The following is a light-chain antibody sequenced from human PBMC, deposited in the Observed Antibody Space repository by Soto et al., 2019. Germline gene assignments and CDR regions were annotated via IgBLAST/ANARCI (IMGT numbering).Light chain of an antibody. CDR1: RSDVCYYNY. Sequence: SVLTQPPSASGSPVQAVPLSFTRTRSDVCYYNYVSWYQQHPGKPPKLMIYEVSKRPSGVPDRFSGSKSGNTASLTVSGLQAEDEADYYCSSYAGSNAYVFGTGTKVTVL. CDR2: EVS. CDR3: SSYAGSNAYV. J-gene: IGLJ1*01. V-gene: IGLV2-8*01.